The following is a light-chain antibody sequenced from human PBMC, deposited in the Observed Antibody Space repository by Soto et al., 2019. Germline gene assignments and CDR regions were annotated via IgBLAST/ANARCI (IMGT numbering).Light chain of an antibody. CDR3: SSYTSSSTYV. CDR2: DVS. Sequence: QSVLTQPASVSGSPGQSITISCTGSSSEVGAYNYVSWYQQHPGKAPKLMIYDVSDRPSGVSNRLSGSKSGNTASLTISGLQPEDEADYYCSSYTSSSTYVFGTGTKVTV. J-gene: IGLJ1*01. V-gene: IGLV2-14*01. CDR1: SSEVGAYNY.